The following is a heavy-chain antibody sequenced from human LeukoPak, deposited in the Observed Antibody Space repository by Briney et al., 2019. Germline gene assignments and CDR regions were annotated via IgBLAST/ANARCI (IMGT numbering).Heavy chain of an antibody. CDR2: IDNDGSNT. CDR3: SRDWPHNWFDP. J-gene: IGHJ5*02. V-gene: IGHV3-74*01. CDR1: GFTFNNHW. Sequence: GGSLRLSCAASGFTFNNHWMHWVRQLPGKGLEWVSRIDNDGSNTIYASSVKARFTTSRDNTKNTLHMQINILRADTTPSYYCSRDWPHNWFDPWGQGTMVTVSS.